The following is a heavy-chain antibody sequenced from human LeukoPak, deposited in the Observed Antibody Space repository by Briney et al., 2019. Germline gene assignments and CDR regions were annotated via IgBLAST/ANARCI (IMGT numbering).Heavy chain of an antibody. CDR1: GFTFDDYA. V-gene: IGHV3-9*01. CDR2: LSWNSGTI. Sequence: GGSLRLSCAASGFTFDDYAMHWVRQAPGKGLEWFSGLSWNSGTIGFAYSVKGRFAISRDNAKNSLYLQMNSLRPEDTALYYCAKAPEGIVVVTSGYFDHWGQGTLVTVSS. J-gene: IGHJ4*02. D-gene: IGHD3-22*01. CDR3: AKAPEGIVVVTSGYFDH.